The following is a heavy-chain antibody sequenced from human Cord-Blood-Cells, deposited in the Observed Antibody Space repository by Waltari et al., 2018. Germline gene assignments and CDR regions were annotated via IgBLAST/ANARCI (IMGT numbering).Heavy chain of an antibody. CDR1: GGSISSGGYY. J-gene: IGHJ4*02. Sequence: QVQLQESGPGLVKPSQTLSLTCTVSGGSISSGGYYWSWIRQHPGKGLEWIGYIYYSGSTYYNPSLKSRVTISVDTSKNQFSLKLSSVTAADTAVYYCARVRGYCSGGSCYFDYWGQGTLVTVSS. CDR3: ARVRGYCSGGSCYFDY. V-gene: IGHV4-31*03. CDR2: IYYSGST. D-gene: IGHD2-15*01.